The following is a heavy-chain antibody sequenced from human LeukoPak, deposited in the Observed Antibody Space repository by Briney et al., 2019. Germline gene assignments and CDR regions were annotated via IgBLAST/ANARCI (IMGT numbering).Heavy chain of an antibody. Sequence: GGSLRLSCAASGFTFDDYAMHWVRQAPGKGLEWVSGISWNSGSIGYADSVKGRLTISRDNSKNTLFLQMNSLRAEDTAVYYCAKDGAYYDYSGYISTPYKYYYMDVWGKGATVTVSS. V-gene: IGHV3-9*01. CDR2: ISWNSGSI. CDR3: AKDGAYYDYSGYISTPYKYYYMDV. D-gene: IGHD3-22*01. CDR1: GFTFDDYA. J-gene: IGHJ6*03.